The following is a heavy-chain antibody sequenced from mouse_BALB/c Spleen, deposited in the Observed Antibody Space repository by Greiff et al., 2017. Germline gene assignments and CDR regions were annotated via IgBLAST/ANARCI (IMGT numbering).Heavy chain of an antibody. D-gene: IGHD2-2*01. V-gene: IGHV2-9*02. CDR3: ARDLYYGYQFDY. J-gene: IGHJ2*01. CDR2: IWAGGST. CDR1: GFSLTSYG. Sequence: VQLQESGPGLVAPSQSLSISCTASGFSLTSYGVHWVRQPPGKGLEWLGVIWAGGSTNYNSAILSRLITSKDNSKSHVFLKMNSLQTDDTAMYYCARDLYYGYQFDYWGQGTTLTVSS.